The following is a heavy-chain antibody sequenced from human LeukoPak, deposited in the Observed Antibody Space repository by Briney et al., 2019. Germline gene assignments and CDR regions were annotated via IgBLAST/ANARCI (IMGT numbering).Heavy chain of an antibody. V-gene: IGHV1-18*01. CDR1: GYTFASYG. CDR3: AKDCSGSGSVHFEH. Sequence: ASVKVSCKTSGYTFASYGITWVRQAPGQGLEWMGWISGYNGNTNFAQRFQGRVSLTTHTSATTAYMELRSLTSDDTAVYYGAKDCSGSGSVHFEHWGQGTLVTVSS. D-gene: IGHD3-10*01. CDR2: ISGYNGNT. J-gene: IGHJ4*02.